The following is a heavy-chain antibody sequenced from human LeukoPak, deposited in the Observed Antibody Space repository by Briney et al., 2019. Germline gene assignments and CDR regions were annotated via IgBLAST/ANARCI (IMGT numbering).Heavy chain of an antibody. J-gene: IGHJ5*02. V-gene: IGHV3-30*02. CDR1: GFIFSRYG. Sequence: GGSLRLSCAASGFIFSRYGMHWVRQAPGKGLEWVAFIRYDGSNKYFADSLKGRFTISRDNSRNTLYLQMNSLRSEDTAVYYCARDQGSGSYLTNLNWFDPWGQGTLVTVSS. CDR2: IRYDGSNK. D-gene: IGHD3-10*01. CDR3: ARDQGSGSYLTNLNWFDP.